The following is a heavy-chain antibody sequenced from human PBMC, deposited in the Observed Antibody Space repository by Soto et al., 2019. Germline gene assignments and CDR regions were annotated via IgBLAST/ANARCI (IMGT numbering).Heavy chain of an antibody. CDR3: ARDLQAGTDNVNWFAT. V-gene: IGHV3-30*04. D-gene: IGHD1-1*01. J-gene: IGHJ5*02. CDR1: GFSISRSA. Sequence: QVQLVESGGGVVQPGRSLRLSCAASGFSISRSAMHWVRQAPGKGLEWVAVIAYDGSNRWYADSAKCRFTISRDNSKNTVYLQMSSLSGEDTAVYYCARDLQAGTDNVNWFATWGQGTLVIVSS. CDR2: IAYDGSNR.